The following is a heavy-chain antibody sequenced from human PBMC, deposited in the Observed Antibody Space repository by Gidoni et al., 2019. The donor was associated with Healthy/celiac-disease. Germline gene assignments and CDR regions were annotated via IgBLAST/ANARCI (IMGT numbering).Heavy chain of an antibody. CDR2: IWYDGSNK. V-gene: IGHV3-33*01. D-gene: IGHD6-13*01. CDR1: GFTFSSYG. Sequence: QVQLVESGGGVVQPGRSLRLSCAASGFTFSSYGMHWVRQAPGKGLEWVAVIWYDGSNKYYADSVKGRFTISRDNSKNTLYLQMNSLRAEDTAVYYCARDSAPYSSSWALDYWGQGTLVTVSS. J-gene: IGHJ4*02. CDR3: ARDSAPYSSSWALDY.